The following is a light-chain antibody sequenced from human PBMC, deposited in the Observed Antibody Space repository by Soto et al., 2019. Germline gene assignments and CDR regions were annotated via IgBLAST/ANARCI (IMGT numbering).Light chain of an antibody. Sequence: DIQLTQSPSFLSASVGDRVTITCRASQGISSYLAWYQQKPGKAPNLLIHTASTLQSGVPSRFSGSGSGTEFTLTISSLQPDDFATYYCQHYNSYSEAFGQGTKVDIK. CDR3: QHYNSYSEA. CDR1: QGISSY. J-gene: IGKJ1*01. CDR2: TAS. V-gene: IGKV1-9*01.